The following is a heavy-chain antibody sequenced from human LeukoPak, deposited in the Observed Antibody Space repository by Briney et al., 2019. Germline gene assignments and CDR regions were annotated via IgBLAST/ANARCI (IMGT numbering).Heavy chain of an antibody. Sequence: SETLSLTCTVSGGSISNFYWSWIRQPPGKGLEWVGYFSYSGSTNYNPSLKSRVTISVDTSTNQFSLKLNSVTAADTAVYYCARGANQYSFGSLAFYYWGQGTLVTVAS. CDR1: GGSISNFY. CDR2: FSYSGST. J-gene: IGHJ4*02. CDR3: ARGANQYSFGSLAFYY. D-gene: IGHD5-18*01. V-gene: IGHV4-59*01.